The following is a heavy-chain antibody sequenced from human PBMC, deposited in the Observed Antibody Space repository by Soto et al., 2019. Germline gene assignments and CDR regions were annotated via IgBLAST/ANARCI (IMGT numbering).Heavy chain of an antibody. CDR1: GGTFSSYA. Sequence: QVQLVQSGAEVKKPGSSVKVSCKASGGTFSSYAISWVRQAPGQGLEWMGGIIPIFGTANYAQKFQGRVTITADESTSTAYMELSSLRAEDTAVYYCASCDYYYSSGYYHYYYGMDVWGQGTTVTVSS. CDR3: ASCDYYYSSGYYHYYYGMDV. D-gene: IGHD3-22*01. CDR2: IIPIFGTA. J-gene: IGHJ6*02. V-gene: IGHV1-69*01.